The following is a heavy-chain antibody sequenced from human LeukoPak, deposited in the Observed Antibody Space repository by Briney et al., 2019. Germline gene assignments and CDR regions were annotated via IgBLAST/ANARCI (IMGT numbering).Heavy chain of an antibody. Sequence: GGSLRLSCAASGFTVSSNYMSWVRQAPGKGLEWVSVIYSGGSTYYADSVKGRFTISRYNSKNTLYLQMNSLRAEDTAVYYCARMGVGGAFDIWGQGTMVTVSS. CDR2: IYSGGST. CDR3: ARMGVGGAFDI. D-gene: IGHD2-15*01. J-gene: IGHJ3*02. CDR1: GFTVSSNY. V-gene: IGHV3-53*01.